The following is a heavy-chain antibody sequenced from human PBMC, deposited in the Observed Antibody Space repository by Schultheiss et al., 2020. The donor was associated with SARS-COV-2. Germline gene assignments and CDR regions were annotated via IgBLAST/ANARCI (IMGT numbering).Heavy chain of an antibody. CDR1: GGSVRSGSYY. CDR2: IYYSGST. J-gene: IGHJ6*03. Sequence: SQTLSLTCPVSGGSVRSGSYYWSWIRQPPGKGLEWIGYIYYSGSTNYNPSLKSRVTISVDTSKNQFSLKLSSVTAADTAVYYCAREDYYYYYMDVWGKGTTVTVAS. V-gene: IGHV4-61*01. CDR3: AREDYYYYYMDV.